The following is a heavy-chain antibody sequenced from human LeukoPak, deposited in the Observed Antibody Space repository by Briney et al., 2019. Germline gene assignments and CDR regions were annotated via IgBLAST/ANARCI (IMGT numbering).Heavy chain of an antibody. D-gene: IGHD3-22*01. CDR2: IYPGDSDT. Sequence: GESLKISCKGSGYSFTSYWIGWVRQMPGKGLEWMGIIYPGDSDTRYSPSFQGQATISADKSISTAYLQWSSLKASDTAMYYCATSPFYDSSGYPYPDAFDIWGQGTMVTVSS. V-gene: IGHV5-51*01. CDR1: GYSFTSYW. J-gene: IGHJ3*02. CDR3: ATSPFYDSSGYPYPDAFDI.